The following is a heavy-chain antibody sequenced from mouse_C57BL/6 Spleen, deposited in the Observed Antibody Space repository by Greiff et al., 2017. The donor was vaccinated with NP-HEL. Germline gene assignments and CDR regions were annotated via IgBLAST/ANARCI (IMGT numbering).Heavy chain of an antibody. Sequence: QVHVKQPGAELVKPGASVKMSCKASGYTFTSYWITWVKQRPGQGLEWIGDIYPGSGSTNYNEKFKSKATLTVDTSSSTAYMQLSSLTSEDSAVYYCATTVVAFYYFDYWGQGTTLTVSS. CDR2: IYPGSGST. J-gene: IGHJ2*01. V-gene: IGHV1-55*01. CDR3: ATTVVAFYYFDY. CDR1: GYTFTSYW. D-gene: IGHD1-1*01.